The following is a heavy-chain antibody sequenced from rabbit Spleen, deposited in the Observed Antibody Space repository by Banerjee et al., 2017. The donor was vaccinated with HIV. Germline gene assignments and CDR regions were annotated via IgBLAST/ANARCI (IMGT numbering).Heavy chain of an antibody. J-gene: IGHJ4*01. CDR2: IYPITETT. Sequence: QEQLEESGGDLVQPEGSLTLTCKASGFSFSDGYVMSWVRQAPGKGLEWIGIIYPITETTYYANWVNGRFTISSDNAQNTVDLQINSLTAADTATYFCARGSATMTMVITGYYLNLWGQGTLVTVS. CDR1: GFSFSDGYV. V-gene: IGHV1S47*01. D-gene: IGHD2-1*01. CDR3: ARGSATMTMVITGYYLNL.